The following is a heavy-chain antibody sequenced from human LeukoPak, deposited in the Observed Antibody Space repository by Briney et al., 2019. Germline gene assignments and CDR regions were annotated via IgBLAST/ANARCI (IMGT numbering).Heavy chain of an antibody. D-gene: IGHD3-9*01. Sequence: GGSLRLSCAASGFTFSSHWMHWVRQAPGKRLVWVSRINRDGSTTAYAESVKGRFTISRDNAKNTLYLQMDSLRVEDTAVYYCARYWFMLTGYPLDIFDVWGQGTMVSVSS. J-gene: IGHJ3*01. CDR2: INRDGSTT. CDR1: GFTFSSHW. V-gene: IGHV3-74*01. CDR3: ARYWFMLTGYPLDIFDV.